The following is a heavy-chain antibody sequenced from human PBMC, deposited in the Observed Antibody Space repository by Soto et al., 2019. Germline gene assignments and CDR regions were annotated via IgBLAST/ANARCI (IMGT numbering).Heavy chain of an antibody. CDR1: GVSISSGDYY. CDR2: IYYSGST. Sequence: SETLSLTCTVSGVSISSGDYYWSWIRQPPGKGLEWIGYIYYSGSTYYNPSLKGRVTISVDTSKNQFSLKLSSVTAADTAVYYCARGGGSYYATGNFDYWGQGTLVTVSS. V-gene: IGHV4-30-4*01. J-gene: IGHJ4*02. D-gene: IGHD1-26*01. CDR3: ARGGGSYYATGNFDY.